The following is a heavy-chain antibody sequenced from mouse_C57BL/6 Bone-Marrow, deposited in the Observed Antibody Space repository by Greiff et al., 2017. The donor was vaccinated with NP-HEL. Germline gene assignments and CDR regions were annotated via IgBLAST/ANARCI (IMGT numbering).Heavy chain of an antibody. CDR3: ARRGGGRSY. Sequence: QVQLQQSGPELVKPGASVKLSCKASGYTFTSYGISWVKQRTGQGLEWIGEIYPRSGNTYYNEKFKGKATLTADKSSSTAYMELRSLTSEDSAVYFCARRGGGRSYWGQGTTLTVSS. D-gene: IGHD1-1*02. J-gene: IGHJ2*01. CDR2: IYPRSGNT. CDR1: GYTFTSYG. V-gene: IGHV1-81*01.